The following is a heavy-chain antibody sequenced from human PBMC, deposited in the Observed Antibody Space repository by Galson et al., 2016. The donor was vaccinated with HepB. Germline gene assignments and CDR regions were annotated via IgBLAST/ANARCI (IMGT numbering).Heavy chain of an antibody. CDR3: AHSRGRQLPLPIFDY. V-gene: IGHV2-5*08. D-gene: IGHD2-2*01. Sequence: PALVKPTQTLTLTCTFSGFSFATSGMCVSWIRQPPGKALEWLALIYWDDDKRYSPSLKSRLTITKDTSKNQVVLTMTNVDPVDTATYYCAHSRGRQLPLPIFDYWGQGTLVTVSS. J-gene: IGHJ4*02. CDR2: IYWDDDK. CDR1: GFSFATSGMC.